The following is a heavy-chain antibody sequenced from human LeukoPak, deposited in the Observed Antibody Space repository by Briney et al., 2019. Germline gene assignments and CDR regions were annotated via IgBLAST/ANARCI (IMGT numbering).Heavy chain of an antibody. CDR1: GFTFDEYT. Sequence: GGSLRLSCAASGFTFDEYTMQWVRQAPGKGPEWVSLITGGGTTHYADSVKGRFTISRDNSKNSLYLQMNSLRSEDTALYYCAKEGPIAVANYFDSRGQGTLVTVSS. V-gene: IGHV3-43*02. CDR3: AKEGPIAVANYFDS. J-gene: IGHJ4*02. CDR2: ITGGGTT. D-gene: IGHD6-19*01.